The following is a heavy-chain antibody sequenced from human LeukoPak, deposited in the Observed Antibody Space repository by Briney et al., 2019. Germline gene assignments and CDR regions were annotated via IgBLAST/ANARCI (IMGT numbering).Heavy chain of an antibody. V-gene: IGHV3-15*01. J-gene: IGHJ4*02. D-gene: IGHD2-2*01. CDR2: IKNKTNGGTT. CDR1: GGSISSYY. Sequence: ETLSLTCTVSGGSISSYYWSWIRQPPGKGLEWVGHIKNKTNGGTTDYAAPVKGRFIISRDDSKNTLYLQMNSLRTEDTAVYYCARGFCSSTSCYQGPFDFWGQGTLVTVSS. CDR3: ARGFCSSTSCYQGPFDF.